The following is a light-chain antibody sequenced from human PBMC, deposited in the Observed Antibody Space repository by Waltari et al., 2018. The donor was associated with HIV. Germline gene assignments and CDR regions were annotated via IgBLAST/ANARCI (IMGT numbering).Light chain of an antibody. CDR1: QGVSSH. CDR2: GAS. J-gene: IGKJ1*01. V-gene: IGKV3-15*01. CDR3: QQYNDWPWT. Sequence: LVMTQSPGTLSLSPGERANLSCRASQGVSSHVAWLQQKAGQAPRLLIYGASIRATDIPARFSGTGSRTDFTLTISGLHSEDSAIYYCQQYNDWPWTFGPGTRVEI.